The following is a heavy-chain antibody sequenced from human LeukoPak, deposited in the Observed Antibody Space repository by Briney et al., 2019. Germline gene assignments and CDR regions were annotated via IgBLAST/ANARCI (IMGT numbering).Heavy chain of an antibody. Sequence: GESLKISCKASGYRFSNYWIGWVRQMPGKGLEWMGTIYPGDSDIRYSPSFQGQVTISADKSITTAYLQWSSLKASDTAMYYCARHIAPGYNSDWYFDYWGQGTLVTVSS. D-gene: IGHD6-19*01. CDR1: GYRFSNYW. J-gene: IGHJ4*02. V-gene: IGHV5-51*01. CDR3: ARHIAPGYNSDWYFDY. CDR2: IYPGDSDI.